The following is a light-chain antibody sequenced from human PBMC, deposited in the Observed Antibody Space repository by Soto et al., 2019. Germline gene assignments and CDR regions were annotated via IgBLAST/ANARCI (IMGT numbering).Light chain of an antibody. CDR1: QSISSTY. CDR2: GAS. J-gene: IGKJ4*01. V-gene: IGKV3-20*01. CDR3: QQYGGSLT. Sequence: EIVLTQSPGTLSLSAGERATLSWRASQSISSTYLAWYQQTRGQAPRVLIYGASSRATGIPDRFSGSGSGTDFTLTISRLEPEDFALYYCQQYGGSLTFGGGTKVDIK.